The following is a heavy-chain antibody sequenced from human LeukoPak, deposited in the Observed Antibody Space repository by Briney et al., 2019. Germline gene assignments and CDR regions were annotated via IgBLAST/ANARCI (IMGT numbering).Heavy chain of an antibody. V-gene: IGHV3-33*01. D-gene: IGHD6-13*01. Sequence: GGSLRLSCAASGFSFSAYGVPWVRQAPGKGLEWVAVIWYDGSSKDYADSVKGRFTLSRDNSKNTLYLQMNSLTVEDTAAYYCARSQSSSLIDYWGQGTLVTVSS. CDR3: ARSQSSSLIDY. J-gene: IGHJ4*02. CDR2: IWYDGSSK. CDR1: GFSFSAYG.